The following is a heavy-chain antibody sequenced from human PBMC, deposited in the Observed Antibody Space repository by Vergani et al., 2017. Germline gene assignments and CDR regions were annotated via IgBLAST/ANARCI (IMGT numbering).Heavy chain of an antibody. Sequence: QVQLQESGPGLVKPSQTLSLTCAVSGVSLSSGGYYWSWIRQHPGKGLEWIGYIYYSGSTYYNPSLKSRVTISVDTSKNQFSLKLSSVTAADTAVYYCARAPIGSTMFGVVIIRFAFDIWGQGTMVTVSS. D-gene: IGHD3-3*01. V-gene: IGHV4-31*11. J-gene: IGHJ3*02. CDR3: ARAPIGSTMFGVVIIRFAFDI. CDR1: GVSLSSGGYY. CDR2: IYYSGST.